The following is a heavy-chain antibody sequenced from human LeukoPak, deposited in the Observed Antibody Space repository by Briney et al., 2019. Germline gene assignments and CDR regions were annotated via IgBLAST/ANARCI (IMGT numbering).Heavy chain of an antibody. V-gene: IGHV1-58*01. D-gene: IGHD2-15*01. J-gene: IGHJ6*04. CDR2: IVVGSGNT. CDR1: GFTFTSSA. CDR3: AAGYCSGGSCYSDYYYGMDV. Sequence: SVKVSCKASGFTFTSSAVQWVRQARGQRLEWIGWIVVGSGNTNYSRKFQERVTITRDMSTSTAYMELSSLRSEDTAVYYCAAGYCSGGSCYSDYYYGMDVWGKGTTVTVSS.